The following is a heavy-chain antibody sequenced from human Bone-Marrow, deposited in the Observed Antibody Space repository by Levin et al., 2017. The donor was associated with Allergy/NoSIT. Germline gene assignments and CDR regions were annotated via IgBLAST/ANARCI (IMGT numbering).Heavy chain of an antibody. CDR2: IYWDDDK. D-gene: IGHD3-10*01. J-gene: IGHJ5*02. CDR1: GFSRRDSGVG. V-gene: IGHV2-5*02. CDR3: AHLYYYGSGSFLNWFDP. Sequence: SGPTLVKPTETLTLTCTFSGFSRRDSGVGVGWIRQPPGKALEWLALIYWDDDKRYRSSLKRRLTITKDTSKNQVVLTMTNMDPVDTATYYCAHLYYYGSGSFLNWFDPWGQGMLVTVSS.